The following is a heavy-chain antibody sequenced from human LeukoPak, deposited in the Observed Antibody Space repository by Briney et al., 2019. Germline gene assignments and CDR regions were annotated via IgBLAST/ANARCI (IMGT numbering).Heavy chain of an antibody. CDR2: INHSGST. CDR1: GGSFSGYY. CDR3: ARHPFSTPFDY. J-gene: IGHJ4*02. Sequence: SETLSLTCAVYGGSFSGYYWSWIRQPPGKGLEWIGEINHSGSTNYNPSLKSRVTISVDTSKNQFSLKLSSVTAADTAVYFCARHPFSTPFDYWGPGTLVTVSS. D-gene: IGHD2/OR15-2a*01. V-gene: IGHV4-34*01.